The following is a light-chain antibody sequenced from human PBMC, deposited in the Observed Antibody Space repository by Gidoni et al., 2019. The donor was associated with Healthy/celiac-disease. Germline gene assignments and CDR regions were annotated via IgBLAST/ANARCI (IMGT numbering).Light chain of an antibody. CDR3: QKDKSAPRLT. J-gene: IGKJ4*01. CDR2: AAS. Sequence: QAPSSLSAAVGDSVTITCRASQGISNYLAWYQQKPGKVPKLLIYAASTLQSGVPSRCSGSESGTDSTVTISSLQPEDVATYYGQKDKSAPRLTFGGGTKVEIK. V-gene: IGKV1-27*01. CDR1: QGISNY.